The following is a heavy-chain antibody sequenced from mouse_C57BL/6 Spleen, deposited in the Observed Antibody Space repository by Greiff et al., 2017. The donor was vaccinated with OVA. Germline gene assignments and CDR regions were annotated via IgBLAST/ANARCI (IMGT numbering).Heavy chain of an antibody. Sequence: QVQLQQPGTELVKPGASVKLSCKASGYTFTSYWMHWVKQRPGQGLEWIGNINPSNGGTNYNEKFKSKATLTVDKSSSTAYMQLSSLTSEDSAVYDWAREGEYDYGGAFAYWGQGTLVTVSA. J-gene: IGHJ3*01. CDR1: GYTFTSYW. D-gene: IGHD2-4*01. CDR3: AREGEYDYGGAFAY. V-gene: IGHV1-53*01. CDR2: INPSNGGT.